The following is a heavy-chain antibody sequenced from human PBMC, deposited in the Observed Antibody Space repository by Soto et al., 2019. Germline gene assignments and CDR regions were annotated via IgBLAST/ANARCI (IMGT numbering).Heavy chain of an antibody. Sequence: SETLSLTCAVSSGSISSSNWWSWVRQPPGKGLEWIGEIYHSGSTNYNPSLKSRVTISVDKSKNQFSLKLSSVTAADTAVYYCARAQLKQSGYYPFDYWGQGTLVTVSS. CDR3: ARAQLKQSGYYPFDY. D-gene: IGHD3-22*01. CDR1: SGSISSSNW. V-gene: IGHV4-4*02. CDR2: IYHSGST. J-gene: IGHJ4*02.